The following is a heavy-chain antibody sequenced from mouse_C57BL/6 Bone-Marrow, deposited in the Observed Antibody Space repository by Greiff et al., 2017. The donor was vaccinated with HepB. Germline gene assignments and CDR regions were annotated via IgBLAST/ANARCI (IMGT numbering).Heavy chain of an antibody. Sequence: VQLQESGPELVKPGASVKFSCKASGYAFSSSWMNWVKQRPGKGLEWIGRIYPGDGDTNYNGKFKGKATLTADKSSSTAYMQLSSLTSEDSAVYFCARYYGYDGAMDYWGQGTSVTVSS. D-gene: IGHD2-2*01. CDR2: IYPGDGDT. V-gene: IGHV1-82*01. CDR3: ARYYGYDGAMDY. J-gene: IGHJ4*01. CDR1: GYAFSSSW.